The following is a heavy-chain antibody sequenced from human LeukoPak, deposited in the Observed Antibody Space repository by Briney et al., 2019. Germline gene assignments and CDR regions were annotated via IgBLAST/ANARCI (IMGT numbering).Heavy chain of an antibody. V-gene: IGHV4-61*01. D-gene: IGHD3-10*01. Sequence: SETLSLTCNVSGGSVSSGTNYWSWIRQPPGKGLEWIAYIYYSGTTNYNPSLKSRVTISVDTSKNQFSPKLSSVTAADTAVCYCARHSGNYLSPLDYWGQGTLVAVSS. J-gene: IGHJ4*02. CDR2: IYYSGTT. CDR1: GGSVSSGTNY. CDR3: ARHSGNYLSPLDY.